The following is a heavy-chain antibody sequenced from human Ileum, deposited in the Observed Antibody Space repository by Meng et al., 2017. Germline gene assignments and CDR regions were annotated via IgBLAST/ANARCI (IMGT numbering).Heavy chain of an antibody. CDR1: GYHFRNYP. Sequence: QVQLVQSGTEVKKVGASVKVSCTASGYHFRNYPLHWVRQAPGQRPEWMGWINAGNGNIKISQKFQGRITITSDTSATAYMELSSLRSEDTAVYFCARENDNWNYFDYWGQGSLVTVSS. CDR3: ARENDNWNYFDY. CDR2: INAGNGNI. J-gene: IGHJ4*02. V-gene: IGHV1-3*01. D-gene: IGHD1-1*01.